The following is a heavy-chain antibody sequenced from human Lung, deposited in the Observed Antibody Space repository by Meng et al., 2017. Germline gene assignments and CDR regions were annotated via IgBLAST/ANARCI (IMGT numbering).Heavy chain of an antibody. Sequence: QVQLVQSGAEVKKPGASAKVACKASGYTFIRHGISWVRQAPGQGLEWMGWISTYNGNTNYAQKFQGRVTMTTDTSTSTAYMELRSLRSDDTAVYYCAVMGLYGDYDNWYFDLWGRGTLVTVSS. CDR3: AVMGLYGDYDNWYFDL. CDR1: GYTFIRHG. V-gene: IGHV1-18*01. J-gene: IGHJ2*01. CDR2: ISTYNGNT. D-gene: IGHD4-17*01.